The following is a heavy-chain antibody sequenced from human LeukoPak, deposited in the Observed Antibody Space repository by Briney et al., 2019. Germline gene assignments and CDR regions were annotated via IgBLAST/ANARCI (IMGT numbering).Heavy chain of an antibody. Sequence: GGSLRLSCAASGFLVNANHMNWVRQAPGKGLEWVSIIYSSDYMYYADSVKGRFTISRDNSKNTLYLQMNSLRVEDSAVYYCATERPDSRVLDYWGQGLVVTVS. CDR1: GFLVNANH. CDR3: ATERPDSRVLDY. J-gene: IGHJ4*02. V-gene: IGHV3-66*01. D-gene: IGHD3-10*01. CDR2: IYSSDYM.